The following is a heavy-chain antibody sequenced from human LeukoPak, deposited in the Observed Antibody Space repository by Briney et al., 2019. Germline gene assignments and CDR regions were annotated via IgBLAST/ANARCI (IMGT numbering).Heavy chain of an antibody. Sequence: PGGSLRLSCAASGFTFDDYAMHWVRQAPGKGLEWVSGISWNSGSIGYADSVKGRFTISRVNAKNSLYLQMNSLRVEDTAFYYCARGSLTWNDLFDYWGQGTLVTVSS. CDR2: ISWNSGSI. D-gene: IGHD1-1*01. CDR1: GFTFDDYA. V-gene: IGHV3-9*01. CDR3: ARGSLTWNDLFDY. J-gene: IGHJ4*02.